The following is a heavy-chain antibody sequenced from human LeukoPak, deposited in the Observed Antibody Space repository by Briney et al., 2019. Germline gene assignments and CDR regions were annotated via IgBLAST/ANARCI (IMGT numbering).Heavy chain of an antibody. CDR3: ARSPYSSSSGVDY. D-gene: IGHD6-6*01. CDR1: GASISSYD. CDR2: IYTSGST. Sequence: PSETLSLTCAVSGASISSYDWSWIRQPPGKGLEWIWGIYTSGSTNYNPSLKSRVTMSVDTSKNQFSLKLSSVTAADTAVYYCARSPYSSSSGVDYWGQGTLVTVSS. J-gene: IGHJ4*02. V-gene: IGHV4-4*07.